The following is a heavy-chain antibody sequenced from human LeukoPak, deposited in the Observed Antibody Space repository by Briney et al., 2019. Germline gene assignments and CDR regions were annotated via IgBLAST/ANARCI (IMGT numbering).Heavy chain of an antibody. CDR2: IPYDGSNK. Sequence: PGGSLRLSCAASGFTFSSYGMHWVRQAPGKGLEWVAVIPYDGSNKYYADSVKGRFTISRDNSKNTLYLQMNSLRAEDTAVYYCAKVLWFGELNAFDIWGQGTMVTVSS. CDR1: GFTFSSYG. V-gene: IGHV3-30*18. D-gene: IGHD3-10*01. CDR3: AKVLWFGELNAFDI. J-gene: IGHJ3*02.